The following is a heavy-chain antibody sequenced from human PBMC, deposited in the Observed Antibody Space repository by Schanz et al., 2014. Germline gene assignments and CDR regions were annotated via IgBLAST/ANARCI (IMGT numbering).Heavy chain of an antibody. J-gene: IGHJ3*01. CDR2: ISYDGTNE. D-gene: IGHD2-21*01. Sequence: QVFLAESGGGVVQPGRSLRLSCAASGFTFSQYGMHWVRQAPGKGLEWVAVISYDGTNEYYADSVKGRVTISRDNSKNILTMQMSSLRAEDTALYYCTKGLLPVRALADVFDVWGQGTMVTVSP. CDR3: TKGLLPVRALADVFDV. V-gene: IGHV3-30*18. CDR1: GFTFSQYG.